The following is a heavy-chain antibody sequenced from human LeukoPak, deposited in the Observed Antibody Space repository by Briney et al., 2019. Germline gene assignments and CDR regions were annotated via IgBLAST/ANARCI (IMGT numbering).Heavy chain of an antibody. CDR2: IKQDGSEK. Sequence: GGSLRLSCAASGFTFSSCWMSWVRQAPGKGLEWVANIKQDGSEKYYVDSVKGRFTISRDNAKNSLYLQMNSLRAEDTAVYYCARERRALLWFPQGYYGMDVWGQGTTVTVSS. J-gene: IGHJ6*02. D-gene: IGHD3-10*01. CDR1: GFTFSSCW. V-gene: IGHV3-7*01. CDR3: ARERRALLWFPQGYYGMDV.